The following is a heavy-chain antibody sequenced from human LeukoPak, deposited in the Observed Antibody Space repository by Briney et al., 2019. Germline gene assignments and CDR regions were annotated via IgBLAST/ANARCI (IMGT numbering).Heavy chain of an antibody. V-gene: IGHV7-4-1*02. CDR1: GYSFSGHY. CDR2: INTNTGNP. D-gene: IGHD4-17*01. Sequence: ASVKVSCKASGYSFSGHYIHWVRQAPGQGLEWMGWINTNTGNPTYAQGFTGRFVFSLDTSVSTAYLQISSLKAEDTAVYYCARARPTDDYGDYGEGYWGQGTLVTVSS. J-gene: IGHJ4*02. CDR3: ARARPTDDYGDYGEGY.